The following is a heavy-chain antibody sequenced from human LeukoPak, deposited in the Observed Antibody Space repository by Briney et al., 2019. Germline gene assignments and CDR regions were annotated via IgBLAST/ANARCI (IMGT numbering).Heavy chain of an antibody. CDR1: GYTFTSYD. D-gene: IGHD3-22*01. CDR2: MNPNSGNT. V-gene: IGHV1-8*01. Sequence: ASAKVSCKASGYTFTSYDINWVRQATGQGLEWMGWMNPNSGNTGYAQKFQGRVTMTRNTSISTAYMELSSLRSEDTAVYYCARASGGDTMIVVVTNFDYWGQGTLVTVSS. CDR3: ARASGGDTMIVVVTNFDY. J-gene: IGHJ4*02.